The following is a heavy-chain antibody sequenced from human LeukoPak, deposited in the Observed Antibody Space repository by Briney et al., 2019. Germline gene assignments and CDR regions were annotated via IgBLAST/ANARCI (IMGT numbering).Heavy chain of an antibody. Sequence: SEPLSLTCTASGVSISSYYWSWSRQPPGKGLEWVGYIYYSGSTNYKPSLKTRVTISVDTSKDYLSIKLRSVTAADTAVYHCARGGGMTAVDYWGQRSLVTVSS. CDR3: ARGGGMTAVDY. CDR1: GVSISSYY. J-gene: IGHJ4*02. D-gene: IGHD6-13*01. V-gene: IGHV4-59*01. CDR2: IYYSGST.